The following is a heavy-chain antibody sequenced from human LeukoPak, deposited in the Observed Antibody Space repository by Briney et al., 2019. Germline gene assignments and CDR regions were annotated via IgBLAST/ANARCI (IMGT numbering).Heavy chain of an antibody. V-gene: IGHV1-18*01. CDR1: GYTFTSYG. Sequence: GASVKISCKASGYTFTSYGISWVRQAPGQGLEWMGWISAYNGNTNYAQKLQGRVTMTTDTSTSTAYMELRSLRSDDTAVYYCARGRKHFDWLLYQHYNWFDPWGQGTLVTVSS. CDR3: ARGRKHFDWLLYQHYNWFDP. D-gene: IGHD3-9*01. J-gene: IGHJ5*02. CDR2: ISAYNGNT.